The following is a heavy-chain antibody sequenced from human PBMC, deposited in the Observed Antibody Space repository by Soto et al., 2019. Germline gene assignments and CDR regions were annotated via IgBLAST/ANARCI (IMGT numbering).Heavy chain of an antibody. J-gene: IGHJ4*02. V-gene: IGHV3-23*01. CDR3: AKKVNSGQGRQYFDY. CDR2: FRTSGDGGTT. CDR1: GFTFSSYA. D-gene: IGHD1-1*01. Sequence: PWGSLILSCAASGFTFSSYAMSWVRQAPGKGLEWVSGFRTSGDGGTTYYADSVKGRFTISRDNSKNMLFLQMNSLRAEDTAIYYCAKKVNSGQGRQYFDYWGQGTMVTVSS.